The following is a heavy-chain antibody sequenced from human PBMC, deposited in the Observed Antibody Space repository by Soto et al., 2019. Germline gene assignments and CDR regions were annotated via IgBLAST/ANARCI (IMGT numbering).Heavy chain of an antibody. D-gene: IGHD3-22*01. CDR3: ARDRHYHDTSGSYYAVFDY. Sequence: SETLSLTCAVSCGSVRSDNFFWTWIRQSPGRGLEWIGHVSYTGSTNYSPSLKSRVTISIDTSKNQFSLKLRSVTAADTAVYYCARDRHYHDTSGSYYAVFDYWGQGTLVTVSS. J-gene: IGHJ4*02. CDR1: CGSVRSDNFF. V-gene: IGHV4-61*01. CDR2: VSYTGST.